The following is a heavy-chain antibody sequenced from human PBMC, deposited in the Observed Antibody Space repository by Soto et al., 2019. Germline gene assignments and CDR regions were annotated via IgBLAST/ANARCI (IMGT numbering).Heavy chain of an antibody. V-gene: IGHV3-49*04. CDR3: TRDGVDTAMVYYYYYGMDV. CDR2: IRSKAYGGTT. D-gene: IGHD5-18*01. J-gene: IGHJ6*02. CDR1: GFTFGDYA. Sequence: GGSLRLSCTASGFTFGDYAMSWVRQAPGKGLEWVGFIRSKAYGGTTEYAASVKGRFTISRDDSKSIAYLQMNSLKTEDTAVYYCTRDGVDTAMVYYYYYGMDVWGQGTTVTVSS.